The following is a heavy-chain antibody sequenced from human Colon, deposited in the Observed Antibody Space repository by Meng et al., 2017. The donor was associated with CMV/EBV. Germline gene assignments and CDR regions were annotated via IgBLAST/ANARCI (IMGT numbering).Heavy chain of an antibody. CDR2: IGTGGDT. CDR1: GFAFSSYA. D-gene: IGHD6-25*01. CDR3: AKGRGAAPFDY. J-gene: IGHJ4*02. Sequence: GESLKISCAASGFAFSSYALHWVRRAPGKGLEWVSAIGTGGDTYYADSVMGRFTISRDNSKNMLYLQMNSLRADDTAIYYCAKGRGAAPFDYWGQGILVTVSS. V-gene: IGHV3-47*02.